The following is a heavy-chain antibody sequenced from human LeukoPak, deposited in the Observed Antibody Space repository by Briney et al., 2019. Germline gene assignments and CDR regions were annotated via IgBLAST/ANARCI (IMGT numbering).Heavy chain of an antibody. CDR3: ARGGDGYNPFDY. CDR2: IIPIFGTA. J-gene: IGHJ4*02. D-gene: IGHD5-24*01. Sequence: SVKVSCKASGGTFSSYAISWVRQAPGQGLEWMGGIIPIFGTANYAQKFQGRVTITADESTSTAYMELSSLRSEDTAVYYCARGGDGYNPFDYWGQGTLVTVSS. CDR1: GGTFSSYA. V-gene: IGHV1-69*13.